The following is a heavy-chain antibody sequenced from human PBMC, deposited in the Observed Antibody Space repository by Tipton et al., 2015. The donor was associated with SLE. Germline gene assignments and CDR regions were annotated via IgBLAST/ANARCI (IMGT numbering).Heavy chain of an antibody. CDR1: GFTFSGSA. CDR2: IRSKANSYAT. J-gene: IGHJ6*02. D-gene: IGHD2-15*01. Sequence: SLRLSCAASGFTFSGSAMHWVRQASGKGLEWGGRIRSKANSYATAYAASVKGRFTISRDDSKNTAYLQMNSLKTEDTAVYYCTRVSEVVVATSYYYYGRDVWGQGTTVTVSS. V-gene: IGHV3-73*01. CDR3: TRVSEVVVATSYYYYGRDV.